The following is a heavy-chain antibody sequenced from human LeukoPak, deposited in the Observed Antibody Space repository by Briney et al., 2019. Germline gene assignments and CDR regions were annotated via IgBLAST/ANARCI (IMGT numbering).Heavy chain of an antibody. J-gene: IGHJ5*02. D-gene: IGHD3-16*01. CDR1: GFTFSNYW. CDR3: ARDDLGGFS. Sequence: PGGSLRLSCAASGFTFSNYWMSWVGQAPGKGLEWVANIKRDGSEKYYMDSVKGRFTISRDNAKKSLYLQMNSLRAEDTAMYYCARDDLGGFSWGQGTLVTVSS. V-gene: IGHV3-7*01. CDR2: IKRDGSEK.